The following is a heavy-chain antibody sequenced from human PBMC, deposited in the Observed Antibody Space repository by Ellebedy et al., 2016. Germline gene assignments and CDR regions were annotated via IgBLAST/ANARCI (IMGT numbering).Heavy chain of an antibody. CDR3: ATYIVVVPAATDAFDI. V-gene: IGHV1-24*01. CDR2: FDPEDGET. D-gene: IGHD2-2*01. CDR1: GYTLTELS. Sequence: ASVKVSCKVSGYTLTELSMHWVRQAPGKGLEWMGGFDPEDGETIYAQKFQGRVTMTEDTSTDTAYMELSSLRSEDTAVYYCATYIVVVPAATDAFDIWGQGTMVTVSS. J-gene: IGHJ3*02.